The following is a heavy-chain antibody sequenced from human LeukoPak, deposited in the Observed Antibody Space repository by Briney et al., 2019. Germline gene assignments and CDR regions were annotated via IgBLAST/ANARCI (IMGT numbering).Heavy chain of an antibody. V-gene: IGHV3-30*02. CDR3: AKIRGGESYGMDV. CDR2: IRYDGSNK. J-gene: IGHJ6*02. D-gene: IGHD3-16*01. CDR1: GFTFSDYW. Sequence: GGSLRLSCAASGFTFSDYWMTWVRQAPGKGLEWVAFIRYDGSNKYYADSVKGRFTISRDNSKNTLYLQMNSLRAEDTAVYYCAKIRGGESYGMDVWGQGTTVTVSS.